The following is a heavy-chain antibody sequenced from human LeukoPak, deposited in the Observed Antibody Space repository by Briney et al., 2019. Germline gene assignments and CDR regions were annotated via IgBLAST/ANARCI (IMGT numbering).Heavy chain of an antibody. CDR1: GFTFSSYW. J-gene: IGHJ4*02. Sequence: GGSLRLSCAASGFTFSSYWMHWVRQAPGKGLVWVSRINSDGPSTIYADSVKGRFTISRDNARNTLYLQMNSLRAEDTAVYYCARANGDLWVDYWGQGTLVTVSS. D-gene: IGHD4-17*01. CDR2: INSDGPST. V-gene: IGHV3-74*01. CDR3: ARANGDLWVDY.